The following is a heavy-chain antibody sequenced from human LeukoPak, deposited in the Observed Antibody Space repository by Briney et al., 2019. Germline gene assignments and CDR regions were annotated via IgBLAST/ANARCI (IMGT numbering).Heavy chain of an antibody. CDR3: ARGQGVVAPIDY. D-gene: IGHD2-15*01. Sequence: ASVKVSCKASGYTFTSYDINWVRQATGQGLEWMGWMNPNSGYTDYAQKFQGRVTMTRNTSISTAYMELSSLRSEDTAVYYCARGQGVVAPIDYWGRGTLATVSS. CDR1: GYTFTSYD. J-gene: IGHJ4*02. CDR2: MNPNSGYT. V-gene: IGHV1-8*01.